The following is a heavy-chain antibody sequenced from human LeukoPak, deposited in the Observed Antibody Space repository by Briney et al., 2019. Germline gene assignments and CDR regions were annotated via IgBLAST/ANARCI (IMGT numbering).Heavy chain of an antibody. V-gene: IGHV3-30-3*01. CDR2: ISYDGSNK. J-gene: IGHJ4*02. Sequence: PGRSLRLSCAASGFTFSSYTLHWVRQAPGKGLEWVAVISYDGSNKYYADSVKGRFTISRDDSKNTLYLQINSLRAEDTAVYYCAAEYSSSKYDYWGQGTLVTVSS. CDR1: GFTFSSYT. CDR3: AAEYSSSKYDY. D-gene: IGHD6-13*01.